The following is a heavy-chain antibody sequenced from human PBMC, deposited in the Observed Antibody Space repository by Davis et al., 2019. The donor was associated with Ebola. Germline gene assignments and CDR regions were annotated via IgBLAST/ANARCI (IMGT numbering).Heavy chain of an antibody. CDR2: IWYDGSNK. CDR3: ARSGDYCTNGVCYYYGMDV. V-gene: IGHV3-33*01. Sequence: GGSLRLSCAASGFTFSSDGMHWVRQAPGKGLEWVAVIWYDGSNKNYADSVKGRFTISRDNSKNTLYLQMNSLRAEDTAVYYCARSGDYCTNGVCYYYGMDVWGQGTTVTVSS. D-gene: IGHD2-8*01. CDR1: GFTFSSDG. J-gene: IGHJ6*02.